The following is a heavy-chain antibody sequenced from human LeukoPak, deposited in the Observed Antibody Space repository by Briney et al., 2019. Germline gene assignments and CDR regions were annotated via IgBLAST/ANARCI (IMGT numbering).Heavy chain of an antibody. J-gene: IGHJ6*02. CDR1: GYSFTSYW. CDR2: IYPGDSDT. Sequence: GESLKISCKGSGYSFTSYWIGWVRQMPGKGLEWMGIIYPGDSDTRYSPSFQGQVTISADKSISTAYLQWSSLKASDTAMYYCARRGGSSWPDDYYYYYGMDVWGQGTTVTVS. V-gene: IGHV5-51*01. CDR3: ARRGGSSWPDDYYYYYGMDV. D-gene: IGHD6-13*01.